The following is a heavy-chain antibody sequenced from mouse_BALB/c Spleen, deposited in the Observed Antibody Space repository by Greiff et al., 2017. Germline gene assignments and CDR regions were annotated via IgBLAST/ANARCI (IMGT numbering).Heavy chain of an antibody. CDR1: GFSLTSYG. Sequence: VQLVESGPSLVQPSQSLSITCTASGFSLTSYGVHWVRQSPGKGLEWLGVIWRGGSTDYNAAFMSRLSITKDNSKSQVFFKMNSLQADDTAIYYCAKNFYYGYPYAMDYWGQGSSVTVSS. J-gene: IGHJ4*01. CDR2: IWRGGST. CDR3: AKNFYYGYPYAMDY. V-gene: IGHV2-5-1*01. D-gene: IGHD2-2*01.